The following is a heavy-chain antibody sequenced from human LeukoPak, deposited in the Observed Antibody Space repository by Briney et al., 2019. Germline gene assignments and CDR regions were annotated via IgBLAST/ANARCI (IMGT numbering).Heavy chain of an antibody. CDR2: IYTSGNT. CDR1: GGSISSDY. D-gene: IGHD5-12*01. J-gene: IGHJ4*02. CDR3: ARDLGRGLGY. Sequence: SETLSLTCSVSGGSISSDYWNWIRQPPGKGLEWLGYIYTSGNTDYNPSLKSRVTISVDTSKNQFSLKLSSVTAADTAVYYCARDLGRGLGYWGQGTLVTVSS. V-gene: IGHV4-4*09.